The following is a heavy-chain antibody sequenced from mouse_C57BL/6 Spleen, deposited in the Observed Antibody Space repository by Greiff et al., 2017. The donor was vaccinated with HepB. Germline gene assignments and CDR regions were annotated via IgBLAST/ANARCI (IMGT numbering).Heavy chain of an antibody. Sequence: EVKLVESGGGLVQPGGSLSLSCAASGFTFTDYYMSWVRQPPGKALEWLGFIRNKANGYTTEYSASVKGRFTISRDNYQRILYLQMNALRAEDSATYYCARIDDPAWFADWGQGTLVTVSA. V-gene: IGHV7-3*01. CDR3: ARIDDPAWFAD. J-gene: IGHJ3*01. CDR1: GFTFTDYY. CDR2: IRNKANGYTT.